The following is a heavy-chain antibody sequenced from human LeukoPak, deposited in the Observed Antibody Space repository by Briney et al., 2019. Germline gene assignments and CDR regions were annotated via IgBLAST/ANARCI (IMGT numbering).Heavy chain of an antibody. CDR1: GDSVSSNSAA. D-gene: IGHD2-8*01. V-gene: IGHV6-1*01. CDR2: TYYRSKWYN. Sequence: SQTFSLTCAISGDSVSSNSAAWNWIRQSPSTGLEWLGRTYYRSKWYNDYAVSVKSRITINPDTSKNQFSLQLNSVTPEDTAVYYCARDLAHRTLLMVYALSRRYYFDYWGQGTLVTVSS. CDR3: ARDLAHRTLLMVYALSRRYYFDY. J-gene: IGHJ4*02.